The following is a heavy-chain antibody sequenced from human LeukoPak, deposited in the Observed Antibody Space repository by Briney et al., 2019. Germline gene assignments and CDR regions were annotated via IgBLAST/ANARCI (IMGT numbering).Heavy chain of an antibody. CDR2: INHSGST. Sequence: SETLSLTCAVYGGSFSGYYWSWIRQPPGKGLEWIGEINHSGSTNYNPSLKSRVTISVDTSKNQFSLELSSVTAADTAVYYCARGRRGGIVGATNGESFDYWGQGTLVTVSS. CDR3: ARGRRGGIVGATNGESFDY. J-gene: IGHJ4*02. CDR1: GGSFSGYY. D-gene: IGHD1-26*01. V-gene: IGHV4-34*01.